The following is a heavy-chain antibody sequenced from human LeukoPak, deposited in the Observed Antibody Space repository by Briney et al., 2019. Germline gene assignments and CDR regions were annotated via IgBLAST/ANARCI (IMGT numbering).Heavy chain of an antibody. Sequence: PGGSLRLSCVVSGFTLSSDWMSWVRQAPGKGLEWVANIKKDGIEKYYVDSVKGRFTISRDNAQNSLYLQMNSLRAEDTAVYYCARDYGVVGLFDPWGQGTLVTVSS. CDR3: ARDYGVVGLFDP. D-gene: IGHD4-17*01. CDR1: GFTLSSDW. CDR2: IKKDGIEK. V-gene: IGHV3-7*03. J-gene: IGHJ5*02.